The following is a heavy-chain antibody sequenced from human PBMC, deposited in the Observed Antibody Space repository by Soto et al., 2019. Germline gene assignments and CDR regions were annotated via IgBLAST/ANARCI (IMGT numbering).Heavy chain of an antibody. CDR2: VYYSGSA. D-gene: IGHD6-6*01. CDR1: GGSVSSPDYY. J-gene: IGHJ6*02. Sequence: SETLSLTCTVSGGSVSSPDYYWSWIRQPPGKGLEWIAYVYYSGSANYDPSLKSRVTISVDRSKNQSSLKLKSVTAADTAVYYCARDRAWASDKYGMDVWGQGTTVTVSS. CDR3: ARDRAWASDKYGMDV. V-gene: IGHV4-61*08.